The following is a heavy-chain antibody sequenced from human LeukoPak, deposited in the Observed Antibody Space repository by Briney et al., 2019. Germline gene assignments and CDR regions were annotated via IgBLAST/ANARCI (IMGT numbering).Heavy chain of an antibody. CDR3: ARRGSSWFRS. CDR2: INHSGST. J-gene: IGHJ5*02. D-gene: IGHD6-13*01. V-gene: IGHV4-34*01. Sequence: SETLSLTCAVYGGSFSGYYWSWIRQPPGKGLEWIGEINHSGSTNYNPSLKSRVTISVDTSKNQFSLKLSSVTAADTAVYYCARRGSSWFRSWGQGTLVTVSS. CDR1: GGSFSGYY.